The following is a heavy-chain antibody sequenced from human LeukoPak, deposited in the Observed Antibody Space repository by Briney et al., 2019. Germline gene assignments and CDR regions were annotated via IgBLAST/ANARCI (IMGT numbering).Heavy chain of an antibody. D-gene: IGHD3-3*01. CDR3: AKDHYYDFWSGYYYYYYYYMDV. J-gene: IGHJ6*03. CDR1: GFTFSSYA. CDR2: IRYDGSNK. Sequence: PGGSLRLSCAASGFTFSSYAMHWVRQAPGKGLEWVAFIRYDGSNKYYADSVKGRFTISRDNSKNTLYLQMNSLRAEDTAVYYCAKDHYYDFWSGYYYYYYYYMDVWGKGTTVTVSS. V-gene: IGHV3-30*02.